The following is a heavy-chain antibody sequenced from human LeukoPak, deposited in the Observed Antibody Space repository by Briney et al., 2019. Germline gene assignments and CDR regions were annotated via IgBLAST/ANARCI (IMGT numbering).Heavy chain of an antibody. Sequence: GGSLRLSCAASGFTVSSNYMSWGRQAPGKGLEWVSVIYSGGSTYYADSVKGRFTISRHNSENTLYLQMNSLRAEDSAVYYCASGYCSGGSCYSRNAFDIWGQGTMVTVSS. D-gene: IGHD2-15*01. CDR1: GFTVSSNY. J-gene: IGHJ3*02. V-gene: IGHV3-53*04. CDR2: IYSGGST. CDR3: ASGYCSGGSCYSRNAFDI.